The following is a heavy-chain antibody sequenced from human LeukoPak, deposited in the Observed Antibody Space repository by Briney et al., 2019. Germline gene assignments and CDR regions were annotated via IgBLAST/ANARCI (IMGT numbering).Heavy chain of an antibody. CDR1: GGTFSSYA. D-gene: IGHD2-15*01. CDR3: ASHHCSGGSCYSKSFDY. J-gene: IGHJ4*02. CDR2: IIPIFGTA. Sequence: ASVKVSCKASGGTFSSYAISWVRQAPGQGLEWMGGIIPIFGTANYAQKFQGRVTITADKSTSTAYMELSSLRSEDTAVYYCASHHCSGGSCYSKSFDYWGQGTLVTVSP. V-gene: IGHV1-69*06.